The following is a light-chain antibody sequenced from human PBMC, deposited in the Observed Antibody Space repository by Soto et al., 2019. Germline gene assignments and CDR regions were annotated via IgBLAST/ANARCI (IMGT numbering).Light chain of an antibody. J-gene: IGLJ1*01. Sequence: QSALTQPRSVSGSPGQSVTISCTGTSSDVGGYNHVSWYQQHPGKAPKLMISDVSKRPSGVPDRFSGSKSGNTASLTISGLQVEDEADYYCCSFSRSFTDYVFGSGTTLTVL. V-gene: IGLV2-11*01. CDR3: CSFSRSFTDYV. CDR1: SSDVGGYNH. CDR2: DVS.